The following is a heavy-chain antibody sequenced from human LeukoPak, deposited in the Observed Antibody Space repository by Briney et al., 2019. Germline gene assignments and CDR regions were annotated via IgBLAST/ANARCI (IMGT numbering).Heavy chain of an antibody. D-gene: IGHD2-2*01. V-gene: IGHV1-69*04. CDR1: GGTFSSYA. J-gene: IGHJ6*02. CDR3: ASDPSPPNFDMDV. CDR2: IIPIFGIA. Sequence: ASVTVSCKASGGTFSSYAISWVRQAPGQGLEWMGRIIPIFGIANYAQKFQGRVTITADKSTSTAYMELSSLRSEDTAVYYCASDPSPPNFDMDVWGQGTTVTVSS.